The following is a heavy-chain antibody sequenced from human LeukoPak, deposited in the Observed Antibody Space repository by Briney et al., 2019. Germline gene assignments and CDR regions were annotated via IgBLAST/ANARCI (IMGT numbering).Heavy chain of an antibody. CDR3: ARTSKVTSVMDI. V-gene: IGHV3-13*04. CDR1: GFTFSSFD. J-gene: IGHJ3*02. CDR2: IDTAGNT. D-gene: IGHD3-16*01. Sequence: QPGGSLRLSCAASGFTFSSFDMLWVRHATGKGLVWVSDIDTAGNTFQPGSVKGRFTISRENAKDSLYLQTNNVGAGDTALYFCARTSKVTSVMDIWGQGTMATVSS.